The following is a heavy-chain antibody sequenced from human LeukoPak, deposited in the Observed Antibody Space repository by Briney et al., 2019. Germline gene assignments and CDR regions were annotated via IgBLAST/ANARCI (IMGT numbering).Heavy chain of an antibody. Sequence: PGGSLRLSCAASRFTFSSYSMNWVRQAPGKGLEWVSNISGSGSGGSTYYADSVKGRFTISRDNSKNTLYLQMNSLRAEDTAVYYCAKSGYNRFDYWGQGTLVTVSS. CDR2: ISGSGSGGST. V-gene: IGHV3-23*01. CDR1: RFTFSSYS. D-gene: IGHD5-24*01. CDR3: AKSGYNRFDY. J-gene: IGHJ4*02.